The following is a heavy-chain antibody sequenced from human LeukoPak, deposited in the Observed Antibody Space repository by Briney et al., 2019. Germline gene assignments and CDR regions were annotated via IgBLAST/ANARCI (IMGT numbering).Heavy chain of an antibody. V-gene: IGHV3-48*02. CDR3: ASGSGH. CDR1: GFIFSDYW. Sequence: TGGSLRLSCAASGFIFSDYWMHWVRQAPGKGLEWVSHISSSGSAKYYADSVKGRFTISRDNAKNSLYLQMNSLRDEDTAVFYCASGSGHWGQGTLVTVSS. D-gene: IGHD2-2*03. J-gene: IGHJ4*02. CDR2: ISSSGSAK.